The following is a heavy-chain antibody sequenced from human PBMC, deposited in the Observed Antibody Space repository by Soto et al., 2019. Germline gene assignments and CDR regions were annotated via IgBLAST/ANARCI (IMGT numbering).Heavy chain of an antibody. Sequence: QLQLQESGPGLVKPSETLSLTCTVSSAPVSSSTYTWGWIRQPPGKGLEWIGSIYYSGSTYYNPSPNGRLTVSLETSKNQFSLKVPSVTAPATAVYYCARLHGYCISSSCHGHYAMDVWGQGTTVTVSS. CDR2: IYYSGST. V-gene: IGHV4-39*01. CDR3: ARLHGYCISSSCHGHYAMDV. D-gene: IGHD2-2*01. CDR1: SAPVSSSTYT. J-gene: IGHJ6*02.